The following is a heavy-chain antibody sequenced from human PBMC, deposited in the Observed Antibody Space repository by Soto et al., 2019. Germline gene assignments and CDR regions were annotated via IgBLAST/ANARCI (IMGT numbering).Heavy chain of an antibody. CDR1: GFTFSNYA. J-gene: IGHJ3*02. CDR3: AKKGLGSLTTYCNSGDCHYAFDI. D-gene: IGHD2-21*02. Sequence: EVQLLESGGGLVQPGGSLRLSCAASGFTFSNYAMTWVRQAPGKGLEWVSTISGGGDGTFYADSVKGRFTISRDNSRNTVYLQMNSLRAEDTAVYYCAKKGLGSLTTYCNSGDCHYAFDIWGQGTMVTVCS. V-gene: IGHV3-23*01. CDR2: ISGGGDGT.